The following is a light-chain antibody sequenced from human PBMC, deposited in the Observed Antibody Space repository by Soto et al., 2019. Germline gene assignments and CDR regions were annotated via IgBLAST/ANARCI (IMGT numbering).Light chain of an antibody. CDR1: QSVSSSY. CDR2: GAS. J-gene: IGKJ3*01. V-gene: IGKV3-20*01. Sequence: EIVLTQSPGTLSLSPGERATLSCRASQSVSSSYLAWYQQKPGQAPRLLIYGASSRATGIPDRFSGSGSGTDFTLTISRLEPEDFAVYYCQQYGSSPSFTFCPGTNVDIK. CDR3: QQYGSSPSFT.